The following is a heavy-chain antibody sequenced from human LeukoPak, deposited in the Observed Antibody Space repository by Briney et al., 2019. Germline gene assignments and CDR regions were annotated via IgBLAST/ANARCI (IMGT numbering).Heavy chain of an antibody. J-gene: IGHJ3*02. D-gene: IGHD2-15*01. CDR1: GFTVSNNY. V-gene: IGHV3-53*01. CDR3: AKGRYCSAGSCYGWHAFDI. Sequence: GGSLRLSCAASGFTVSNNYMRWVRQAPGKGLEWVSSIYSGGSTYYAEFVKGRFTISRDNSKNTLYLQMNSLRAEDTAVHYCAKGRYCSAGSCYGWHAFDIWGQGTMVTVSS. CDR2: IYSGGST.